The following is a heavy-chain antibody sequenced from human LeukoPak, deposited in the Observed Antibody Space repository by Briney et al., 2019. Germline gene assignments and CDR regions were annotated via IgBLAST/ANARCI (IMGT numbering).Heavy chain of an antibody. J-gene: IGHJ5*02. CDR3: ARVVTAAGKLPPDWFDP. D-gene: IGHD6-13*01. CDR2: ISGYNGDT. Sequence: ASVKVSCKTSGFTFTRYGISWVRQAPGQGLEWMGWISGYNGDTNFAQKFQGRVTMTEDTSTDTAYMELSSLRSEDTAVYYCARVVTAAGKLPPDWFDPWGQGTLVTVSS. V-gene: IGHV1-18*01. CDR1: GFTFTRYG.